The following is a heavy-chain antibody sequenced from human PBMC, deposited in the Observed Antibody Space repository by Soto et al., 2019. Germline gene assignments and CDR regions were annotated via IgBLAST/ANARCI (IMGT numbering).Heavy chain of an antibody. CDR3: ARVVYDYIWGSYRTDYYYYMDV. CDR2: TSAYNGNT. J-gene: IGHJ6*03. V-gene: IGHV1-18*01. CDR1: GYTFTSYG. D-gene: IGHD3-16*02. Sequence: ASVKVSCKASGYTFTSYGISWVRQAPGQGLEWMGWTSAYNGNTNYAQKLQGRVTMTTDTSTSTAYMELRSLRSDDTAVYYCARVVYDYIWGSYRTDYYYYMDVWSKGTTVTVSS.